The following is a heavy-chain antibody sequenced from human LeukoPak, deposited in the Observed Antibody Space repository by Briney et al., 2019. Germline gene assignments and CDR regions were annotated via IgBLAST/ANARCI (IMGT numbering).Heavy chain of an antibody. V-gene: IGHV4-59*01. CDR1: GGSMSHFH. D-gene: IGHD4-17*01. Sequence: SETLSLTCAVSGGSMSHFHWNSFRQPPGKGLEWIGSLFYNEDAKYNPSVKSRVTMSIDTSKSQFSLRLTSVTAADTAVYYCAKGETVTTSPFDHWGQGLLVTVSS. CDR2: LFYNEDA. CDR3: AKGETVTTSPFDH. J-gene: IGHJ4*02.